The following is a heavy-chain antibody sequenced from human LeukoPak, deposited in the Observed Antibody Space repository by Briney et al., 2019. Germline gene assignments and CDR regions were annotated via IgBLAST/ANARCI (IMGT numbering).Heavy chain of an antibody. J-gene: IGHJ5*02. V-gene: IGHV3-23*01. D-gene: IGHD4-17*01. Sequence: SGGSLRLPCAASGFTFSSYAMSWVRQAPGKGLEWVSAISGSGGSTYYADSVKGRYTISRDNSKNTLYLQMNSLRAEDTAVYYCAKDPPYDYGDYESWFDPWGQGTLVTVSS. CDR3: AKDPPYDYGDYESWFDP. CDR2: ISGSGGST. CDR1: GFTFSSYA.